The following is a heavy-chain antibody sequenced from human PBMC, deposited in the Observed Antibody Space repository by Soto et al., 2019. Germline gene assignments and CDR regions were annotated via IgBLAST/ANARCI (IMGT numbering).Heavy chain of an antibody. CDR1: GFTFSSYA. V-gene: IGHV3-23*01. CDR2: ISGSGGST. J-gene: IGHJ5*02. Sequence: GGSLRLSCAASGFTFSSYAMSWVRQAPGKGLEWVSAISGSGGSTYYADSVKGRFTISRDNSKNTLYLQMNSLRAEDTAVYYCASIGAAAGTSWFDPWGQGTLVTVSS. CDR3: ASIGAAAGTSWFDP. D-gene: IGHD6-13*01.